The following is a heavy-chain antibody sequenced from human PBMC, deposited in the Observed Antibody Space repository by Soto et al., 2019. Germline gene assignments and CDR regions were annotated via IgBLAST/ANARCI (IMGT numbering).Heavy chain of an antibody. D-gene: IGHD2-15*01. V-gene: IGHV1-18*01. CDR1: GGTFSSYG. CDR3: ARDPVPHYCSGGSRHPETFDI. CDR2: ISAYNGNT. Sequence: ASVKFSCKASGGTFSSYGISWVRQSPGQGLEWMGWISAYNGNTNYAQKLQGRVTMTTDTSTSTAYMELRSLRSDDTAVYYCARDPVPHYCSGGSRHPETFDIWGQGTMVTVSS. J-gene: IGHJ3*02.